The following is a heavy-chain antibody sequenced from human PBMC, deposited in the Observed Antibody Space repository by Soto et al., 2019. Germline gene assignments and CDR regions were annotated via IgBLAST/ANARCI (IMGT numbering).Heavy chain of an antibody. D-gene: IGHD6-13*01. J-gene: IGHJ4*02. CDR2: ISSATTTI. CDR1: GFTFSSYS. V-gene: IGHV3-48*01. Sequence: EVQLVESGGGLVQPGGSLRLSCAASGFTFSSYSMNWVRQAPGKGLEWVSYISSATTTIYYADSVKGRFTISRDNAKNPLYLQKNSLRADDTAVYYCARGIAGAGPRLDYWGQGTLVTVSS. CDR3: ARGIAGAGPRLDY.